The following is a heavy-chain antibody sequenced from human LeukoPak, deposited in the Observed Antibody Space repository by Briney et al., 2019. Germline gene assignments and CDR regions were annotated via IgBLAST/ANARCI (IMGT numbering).Heavy chain of an antibody. CDR2: ISWNGLST. V-gene: IGHV3-20*04. CDR1: GFTFDDYG. CDR3: TRAPRGGEPFS. J-gene: IGHJ5*02. Sequence: GGSLRLSCAASGFTFDDYGMSWVRQVPGKGLEWVSGISWNGLSTGYADSVRGRFTIFRENDKDSVFLQMNSLRAEDSAFYYFTRAPRGGEPFSWGQGILVTVSS. D-gene: IGHD2/OR15-2a*01.